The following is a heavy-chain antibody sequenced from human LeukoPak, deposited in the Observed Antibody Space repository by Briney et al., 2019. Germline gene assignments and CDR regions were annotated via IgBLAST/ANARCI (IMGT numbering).Heavy chain of an antibody. CDR3: AGTMIVVVITTL. Sequence: SETLSLTCAVYGGSFSGYYWSWIRQPPGKGLEWIGEINHSGSTNYNPSLKSRVTISVDTSKNQFSLKLSSVTAADTAVYYCAGTMIVVVITTLWGQGTLVTVSS. CDR1: GGSFSGYY. V-gene: IGHV4-34*01. CDR2: INHSGST. J-gene: IGHJ4*02. D-gene: IGHD3-22*01.